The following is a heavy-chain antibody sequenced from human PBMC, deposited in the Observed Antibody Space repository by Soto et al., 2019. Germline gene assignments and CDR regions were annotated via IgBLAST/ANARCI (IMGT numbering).Heavy chain of an antibody. Sequence: GGSLRLSCAASGFTFSNAWMSWVRQAPGKGLEWVGRIKSKTDGGTTDYAAPVKGRFTISRDDSKNTLYLQMNSLKTEDTAVYYCTTSLSAGGYYYGMDVWGQGTTVTVSS. CDR2: IKSKTDGGTT. CDR3: TTSLSAGGYYYGMDV. V-gene: IGHV3-15*01. D-gene: IGHD6-13*01. CDR1: GFTFSNAW. J-gene: IGHJ6*02.